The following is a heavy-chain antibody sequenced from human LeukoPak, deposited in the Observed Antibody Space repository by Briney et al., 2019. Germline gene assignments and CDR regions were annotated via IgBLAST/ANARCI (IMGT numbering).Heavy chain of an antibody. CDR3: ARARGDYYYYMDV. Sequence: GGSLRLSCAASGFTFSSYEMNWVRQAPGKGLEWVSGINWNGGSTGYADSVKGRFTISRDNAKNSLYLQMNSLRAEDTALYYCARARGDYYYYMDVWGKGTTVTVSS. J-gene: IGHJ6*03. D-gene: IGHD4-17*01. CDR1: GFTFSSYE. CDR2: INWNGGST. V-gene: IGHV3-20*04.